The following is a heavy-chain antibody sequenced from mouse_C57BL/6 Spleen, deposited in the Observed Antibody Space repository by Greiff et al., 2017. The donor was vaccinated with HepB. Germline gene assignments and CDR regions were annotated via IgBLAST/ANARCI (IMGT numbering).Heavy chain of an antibody. Sequence: VQLQQSGAELARPGASVKLSCKASGYTFTSYGISWVKQRTGQGLEWIGEIYPRSGNTYYNEKFKGKATLTADKSSSTAYMELRSLTSEDSAVYFCARLGLDWDWFAYWGQGTLVTVSA. CDR3: ARLGLDWDWFAY. V-gene: IGHV1-81*01. CDR1: GYTFTSYG. D-gene: IGHD4-1*01. J-gene: IGHJ3*01. CDR2: IYPRSGNT.